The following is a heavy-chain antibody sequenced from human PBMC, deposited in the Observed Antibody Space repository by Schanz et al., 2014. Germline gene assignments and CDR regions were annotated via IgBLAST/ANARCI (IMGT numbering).Heavy chain of an antibody. Sequence: VQLLESGGGLVQPGGSLKLSCSASGFTFRNYALSWVRQAPGKGLAWVSAISGSGGSTYYADSVKGRFTISRDNSNHTLYLQMNSLRADDTAVYYCAKELYSGSYYGWFDPWGQGTLVTVSS. CDR2: ISGSGGST. J-gene: IGHJ5*02. V-gene: IGHV3-23*01. CDR3: AKELYSGSYYGWFDP. D-gene: IGHD1-26*01. CDR1: GFTFRNYA.